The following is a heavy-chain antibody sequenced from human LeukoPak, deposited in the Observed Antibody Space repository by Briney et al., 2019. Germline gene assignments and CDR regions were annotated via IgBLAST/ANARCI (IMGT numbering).Heavy chain of an antibody. CDR1: GFTFSSYA. Sequence: PGGSLRLSCAASGFTFSSYAMHWVRQAPGKGLEWVAVIWYDGSNKYYADSVKGRFTISRDNSKNTLYLQMNSLRAEDTAVYYCARGFRLWHNWPYYYYGMDVWGQGTTVTVSS. J-gene: IGHJ6*02. CDR2: IWYDGSNK. D-gene: IGHD5-18*01. CDR3: ARGFRLWHNWPYYYYGMDV. V-gene: IGHV3-33*08.